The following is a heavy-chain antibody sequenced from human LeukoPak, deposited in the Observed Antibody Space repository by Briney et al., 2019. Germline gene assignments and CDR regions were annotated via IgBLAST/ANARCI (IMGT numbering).Heavy chain of an antibody. Sequence: SETLSLTCTVSGVSISSSSYYWGWIRQPPGKGLEWIGSIYYSGSTYYNPSLKSRFTISVDTSKHQFSLKLSSVTAADTAVYYCARVGITIFGVVPNWFDPWGQGTLVTVSS. CDR2: IYYSGST. D-gene: IGHD3-3*01. J-gene: IGHJ5*02. CDR1: GVSISSSSYY. V-gene: IGHV4-39*07. CDR3: ARVGITIFGVVPNWFDP.